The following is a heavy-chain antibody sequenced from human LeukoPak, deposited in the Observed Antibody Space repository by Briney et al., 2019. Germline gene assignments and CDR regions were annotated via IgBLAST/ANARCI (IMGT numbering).Heavy chain of an antibody. CDR2: IYTSGST. J-gene: IGHJ6*03. V-gene: IGHV4-61*02. CDR1: GGSISSGSYY. D-gene: IGHD5-18*01. Sequence: SETLSLTCTVSGGSISSGSYYWSWIQQPAGKGLEWIGRIYTSGSTNYNPSLKSRVTISVDTSKNQFSLKLSSVTAADTAVYYCARDLSPYTAMVYYYYYYMDVWGKGTTVTVSS. CDR3: ARDLSPYTAMVYYYYYYMDV.